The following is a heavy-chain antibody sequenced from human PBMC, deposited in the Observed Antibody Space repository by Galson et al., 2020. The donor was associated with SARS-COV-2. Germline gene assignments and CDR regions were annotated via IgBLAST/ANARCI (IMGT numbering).Heavy chain of an antibody. CDR1: GFTFSSYA. CDR2: ISYDGGNK. J-gene: IGHJ4*02. CDR3: ASTAISGDGFDY. Sequence: GESLKISCAASGFTFSSYAMHWVRQAPGKGLEWVAVISYDGGNKYYADSVKGRFTISRDNSKNTLYLQMSFLRAEDTAVYYCASTAISGDGFDYWGQGTLVTVSS. D-gene: IGHD7-27*01. V-gene: IGHV3-30*15.